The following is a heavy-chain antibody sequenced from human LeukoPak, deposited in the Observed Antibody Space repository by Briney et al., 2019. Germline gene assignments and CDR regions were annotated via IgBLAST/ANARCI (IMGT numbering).Heavy chain of an antibody. CDR3: ARAKVDFDWLGPLDY. V-gene: IGHV1-2*02. D-gene: IGHD3-9*01. Sequence: GASVKVSCKASGYTFTGYYMHWVRQAPGQGLEWMGWINPNSGGTNYAQKFQGRVTMTRDTSISTAYMELSRLRSDDTAVYYCARAKVDFDWLGPLDYWGQGTLVTVSS. CDR1: GYTFTGYY. J-gene: IGHJ4*02. CDR2: INPNSGGT.